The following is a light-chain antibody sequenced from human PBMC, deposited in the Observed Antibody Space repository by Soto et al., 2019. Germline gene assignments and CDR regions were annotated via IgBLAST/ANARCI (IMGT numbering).Light chain of an antibody. Sequence: DIVMTQSPDSQAVSLGERATINCKSSQNVLYSSNNKNYLAWYQQKPGQPPELLIYWASTRESGVPDRFRGSGSGTDFTLTISSLQAEDVAVYYCQQYYSTPFTFGPGTKVDIK. CDR1: QNVLYSSNNKNY. V-gene: IGKV4-1*01. J-gene: IGKJ3*01. CDR2: WAS. CDR3: QQYYSTPFT.